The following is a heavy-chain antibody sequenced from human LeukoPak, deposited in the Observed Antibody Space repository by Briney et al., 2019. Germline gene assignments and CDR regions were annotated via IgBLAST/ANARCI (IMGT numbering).Heavy chain of an antibody. CDR2: IVVQSGNT. CDR1: GFSATISA. Sequence: SVKVSCTASGFSATISAIQWVRQARGQRPEWIGWIVVQSGNTNYAQNFHERVTITRDVSTSTAYMELSSLRSEDTAVYYCAGETYDFWSGYLETQDYWGQGTLVTVSS. D-gene: IGHD3-3*01. V-gene: IGHV1-58*02. CDR3: AGETYDFWSGYLETQDY. J-gene: IGHJ4*02.